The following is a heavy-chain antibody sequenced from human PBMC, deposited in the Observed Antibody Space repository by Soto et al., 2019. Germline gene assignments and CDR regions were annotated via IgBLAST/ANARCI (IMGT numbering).Heavy chain of an antibody. D-gene: IGHD3-10*01. CDR1: GFTFSNYG. CDR3: AKDIALVRGVIIDIDV. V-gene: IGHV3-30*18. CDR2: ISYDGDNT. Sequence: GGSLRLSCAASGFTFSNYGMHWVRQAPGKGLEWVAVISYDGDNTYYADSVKGRFTISRDNSKNTLYLQMNSLRPEDMAVYYCAKDIALVRGVIIDIDVWGQGTRVTVSS. J-gene: IGHJ6*02.